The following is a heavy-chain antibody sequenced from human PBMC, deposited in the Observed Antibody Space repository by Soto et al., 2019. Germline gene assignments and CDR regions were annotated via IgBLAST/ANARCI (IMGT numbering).Heavy chain of an antibody. CDR3: ASLDTYYDILTGAPDAFDI. J-gene: IGHJ3*02. CDR2: MNPNSGNT. V-gene: IGHV1-8*01. Sequence: ASVNVSCKSSGYTFTSYYINWVRQATGQGLEWMGWMNPNSGNTGYAQKFQGRVTMTRNTSISTAYMELSSLRSEDTAVYYCASLDTYYDILTGAPDAFDIWGQGTMVTVSS. CDR1: GYTFTSYY. D-gene: IGHD3-9*01.